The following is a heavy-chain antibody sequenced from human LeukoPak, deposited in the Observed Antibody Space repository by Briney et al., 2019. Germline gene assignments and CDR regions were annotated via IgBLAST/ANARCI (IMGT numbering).Heavy chain of an antibody. J-gene: IGHJ5*02. CDR2: INHSGST. D-gene: IGHD4-17*01. CDR3: ARRTLAPDYGLDP. Sequence: SETLSLTCAVYGGSFSGYYWSWIRQPPGRGLEWIGEINHSGSTNYNPSLKSRVTISVDTSKNQFSLKLSSVTAADTAVYYCARRTLAPDYGLDPWGQGTLVTVSS. CDR1: GGSFSGYY. V-gene: IGHV4-34*01.